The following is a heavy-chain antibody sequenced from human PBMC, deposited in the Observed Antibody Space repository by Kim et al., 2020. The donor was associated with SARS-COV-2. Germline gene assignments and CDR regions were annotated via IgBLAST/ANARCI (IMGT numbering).Heavy chain of an antibody. CDR2: GNP. V-gene: IGHV7-4-1*02. J-gene: IGHJ4*02. D-gene: IGHD2-2*01. CDR3: ARLYPHFGY. Sequence: GNPTYAQGFTGRVVFSLDTSVSTAYLQISSLKAEDTAVYYCARLYPHFGYWGQGTLVTVSS.